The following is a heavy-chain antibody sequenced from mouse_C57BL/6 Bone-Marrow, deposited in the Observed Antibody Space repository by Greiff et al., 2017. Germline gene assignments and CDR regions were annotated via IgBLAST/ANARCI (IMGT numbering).Heavy chain of an antibody. CDR1: GYTFTGYW. CDR3: AREDGYGDYFDD. CDR2: ILPGGGST. D-gene: IGHD2-2*01. V-gene: IGHV1-9*01. J-gene: IGHJ2*01. Sequence: QVQLQQSGAELMKPGASVKLSCKATGYTFTGYWIEWVKQRPGRGLEWIGEILPGGGSTNYNEKFKGKATFTADTSSNTAYMQLSSLTTEDSAIYYCAREDGYGDYFDDWGQGTTLTVSS.